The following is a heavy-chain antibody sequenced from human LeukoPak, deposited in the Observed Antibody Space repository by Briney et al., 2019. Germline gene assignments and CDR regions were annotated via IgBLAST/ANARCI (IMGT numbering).Heavy chain of an antibody. CDR3: ARVYSSGLYYYYYGMDV. V-gene: IGHV4-39*01. J-gene: IGHJ6*02. CDR1: GGSISSSSDY. CDR2: IYYSGST. Sequence: SETLSLTCTVSGGSISSSSDYWGWIRQPPGKGLEWIGSIYYSGSTYYNPSLKSRVTISVDTSKNQFSLKLSSVTAADTAVYYCARVYSSGLYYYYYGMDVRGQGTTVTVSS. D-gene: IGHD6-19*01.